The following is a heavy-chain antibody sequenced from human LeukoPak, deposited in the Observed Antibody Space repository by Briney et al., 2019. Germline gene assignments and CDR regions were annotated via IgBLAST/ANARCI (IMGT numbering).Heavy chain of an antibody. CDR2: IWYDGSNK. CDR1: GFTFSSYG. D-gene: IGHD6-19*01. V-gene: IGHV3-33*06. Sequence: GGSLRLSCAASGFTFSSYGMHWVRQAPGKGLEWVAVIWYDGSNKYYADSVKGRFTISRDNSKNTLYLQMNRLRAEDTAVYYCVKEDSGWYFAYWGQGILVTVSS. J-gene: IGHJ4*02. CDR3: VKEDSGWYFAY.